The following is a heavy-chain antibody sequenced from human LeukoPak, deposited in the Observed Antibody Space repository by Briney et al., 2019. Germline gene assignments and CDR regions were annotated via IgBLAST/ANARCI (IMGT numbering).Heavy chain of an antibody. D-gene: IGHD3-3*01. Sequence: GESLRLSCAAPGFTFSSYDMHWVRQATGKGLEWVSAIGTAGDTYYPGSVKGRFTISRENAKNSLYLQMNSLRAGDTAVYYCARGSGDFWSGYYSFDYWGQGTLVTVSS. V-gene: IGHV3-13*01. CDR1: GFTFSSYD. J-gene: IGHJ4*02. CDR3: ARGSGDFWSGYYSFDY. CDR2: IGTAGDT.